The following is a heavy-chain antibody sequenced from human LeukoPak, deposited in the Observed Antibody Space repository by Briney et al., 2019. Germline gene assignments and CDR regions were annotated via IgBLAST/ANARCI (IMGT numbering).Heavy chain of an antibody. CDR1: GFTVSTNY. V-gene: IGHV3-53*01. J-gene: IGHJ6*03. CDR2: IYSGGSI. CDR3: ASTTRGGTYYYYMDV. Sequence: GGSLRLSCAASGFTVSTNYMTWVRQAPGKGLEWVSVIYSGGSIYYADSVKGRFTVSRDSSKNTLYLQMNSLRAEDTAVYYCASTTRGGTYYYYMDVWGKGTTVTISS. D-gene: IGHD3-10*01.